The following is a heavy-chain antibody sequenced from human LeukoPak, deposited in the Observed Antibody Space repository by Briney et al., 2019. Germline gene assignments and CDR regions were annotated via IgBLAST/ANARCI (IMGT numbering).Heavy chain of an antibody. D-gene: IGHD5-12*01. J-gene: IGHJ4*02. CDR2: INHSGST. CDR1: GGSFSGYY. V-gene: IGHV4-34*01. CDR3: ARSYEAFDY. Sequence: SETLSLTCAVSGGSFSGYYWSWIRQPPGKGLEWIGEINHSGSTNYNPSLKSRVNISVDTSKNQFSLKLSSVTAADTAVYYCARSYEAFDYWGQGTLVTVSS.